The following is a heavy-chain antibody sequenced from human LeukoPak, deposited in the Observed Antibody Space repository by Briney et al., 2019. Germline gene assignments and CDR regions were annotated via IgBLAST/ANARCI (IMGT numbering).Heavy chain of an antibody. D-gene: IGHD4-17*01. CDR1: GFTFSSYG. CDR2: IWYDGSNK. V-gene: IGHV3-33*01. J-gene: IGHJ6*02. CDR3: ARDKTTVTGGYYYGMDV. Sequence: GGSLRLSCAASGFTFSSYGMHWVRQAPGKGLEWVAVIWYDGSNKYYADSVKGRFTISRDNSKNTLYLQMNSLRAEDTAVYYCARDKTTVTGGYYYGMDVWGQGTTVTVSS.